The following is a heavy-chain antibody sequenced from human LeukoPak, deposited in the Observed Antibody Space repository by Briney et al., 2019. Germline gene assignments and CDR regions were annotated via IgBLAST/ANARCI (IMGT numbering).Heavy chain of an antibody. CDR2: ISSSGSTI. CDR1: GFTFSDYY. V-gene: IGHV3-11*01. CDR3: RVVPAYNWFDP. J-gene: IGHJ5*02. D-gene: IGHD2-2*01. Sequence: GGSLRLSCAASGFTFSDYYMSWIRQAPGKGLEWVSYISSSGSTIYYADSVKGRFTITRDNAKNSLYLQMNSLRAEDTAVYYCRVVPAYNWFDPWGQRTLVTVSS.